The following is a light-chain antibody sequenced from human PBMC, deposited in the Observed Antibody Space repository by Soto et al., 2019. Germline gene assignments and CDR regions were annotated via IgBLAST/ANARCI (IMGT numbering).Light chain of an antibody. J-gene: IGKJ3*01. V-gene: IGKV3-20*01. CDR3: HQFGSSPLDT. Sequence: EIVLTQSPGTLSLSPGERATLSCRASQTISSSFLAWYQQKPCQAPRLLIYRASRRAPGIPDRFSGSGSWTDFTLTIGRLEPEDFAVYYCHQFGSSPLDTFGPGTKVEIK. CDR1: QTISSSF. CDR2: RAS.